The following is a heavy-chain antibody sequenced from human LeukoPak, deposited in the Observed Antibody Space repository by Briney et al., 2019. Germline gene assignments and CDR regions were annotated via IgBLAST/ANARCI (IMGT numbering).Heavy chain of an antibody. Sequence: SETLSLTCTVSGGSISSSSYYWGWIRQPPGKGLEWLGSIYYSGSTYYNPSLKSRVTISVDTSKNQFSLKLSSVTAADTAVYYCARFVRYYDFWSGLTPDYWGQGTLVTVSS. V-gene: IGHV4-39*01. J-gene: IGHJ4*02. D-gene: IGHD3-3*01. CDR3: ARFVRYYDFWSGLTPDY. CDR1: GGSISSSSYY. CDR2: IYYSGST.